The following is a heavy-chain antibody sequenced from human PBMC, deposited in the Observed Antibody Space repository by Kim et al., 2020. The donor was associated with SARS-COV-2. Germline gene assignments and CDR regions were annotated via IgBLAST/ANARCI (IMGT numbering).Heavy chain of an antibody. J-gene: IGHJ6*02. D-gene: IGHD3-10*01. Sequence: GGSLRLSCAASGFTFSSYAMHWVRQAPGKGLEWVAVISYDGSNKYYADSVKGRFTISRDNSKNTLYLQMNSLRAEDTAVYYCAREYYYGSGAGHYYYYYGMDVWGQGTTVTVSS. V-gene: IGHV3-30*04. CDR1: GFTFSSYA. CDR2: ISYDGSNK. CDR3: AREYYYGSGAGHYYYYYGMDV.